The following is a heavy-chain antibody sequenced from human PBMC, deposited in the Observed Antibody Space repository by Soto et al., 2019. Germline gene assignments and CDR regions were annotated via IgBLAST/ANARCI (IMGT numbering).Heavy chain of an antibody. CDR2: IYHSGST. Sequence: QLQLQESGSGLVKPSQTLSLTCAVSGGSISSGGYSWSWIRQPPGKGLEWIGYIYHSGSTYYNPSLKSRVTISVDRSKNQFSLKLSSVTAADTAVYYCSRDWGGWFDPWGQGTLVPVSS. V-gene: IGHV4-30-2*01. J-gene: IGHJ5*02. CDR1: GGSISSGGYS. CDR3: SRDWGGWFDP. D-gene: IGHD3-16*01.